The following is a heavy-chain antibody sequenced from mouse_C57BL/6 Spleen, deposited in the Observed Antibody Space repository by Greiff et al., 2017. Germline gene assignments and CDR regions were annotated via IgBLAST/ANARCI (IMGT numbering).Heavy chain of an antibody. CDR3: ANIYYYGSSLDY. D-gene: IGHD1-1*01. CDR2: IYPGSGST. CDR1: GYTFTSYW. J-gene: IGHJ2*01. V-gene: IGHV1-55*01. Sequence: VQLQQPGAELVKPGASVKMSCKASGYTFTSYWITWVKQRPGQGLEWIGDIYPGSGSTNYNEKFKSKATLTVDTSSSTAYMQLSSLTSEDSAVXYCANIYYYGSSLDYWGQGTTLTVSS.